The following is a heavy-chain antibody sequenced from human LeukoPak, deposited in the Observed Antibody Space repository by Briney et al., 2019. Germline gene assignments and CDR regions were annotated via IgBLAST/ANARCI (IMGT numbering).Heavy chain of an antibody. Sequence: KPSETLSLTCTVSGGSISSYYWSWIRQPPGKGLEWIGSIYYSGSTYYNPSLKSRVTISVDTSKNQFSLKLSSVTAADTAVYYCARDLAYSYYYYMDVWGKGTTVTVSS. CDR1: GGSISSYY. CDR3: ARDLAYSYYYYMDV. J-gene: IGHJ6*03. V-gene: IGHV4-59*12. CDR2: IYYSGST. D-gene: IGHD1-1*01.